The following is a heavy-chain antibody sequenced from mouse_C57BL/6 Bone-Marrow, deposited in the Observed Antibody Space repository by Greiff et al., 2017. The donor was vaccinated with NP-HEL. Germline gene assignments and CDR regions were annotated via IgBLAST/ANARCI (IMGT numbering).Heavy chain of an antibody. D-gene: IGHD2-5*01. Sequence: EVKLVESGGGLVKPGGSLKLSCAASGFTFSSYAMSWVRQTPEKRLEWVATISDGGSYTYYPDNVKGRFTISRDNAKNNLYLQMSHLKSEDTAMYYCARDRGSYYSNYYAMDYWGQGTSVTVSS. CDR3: ARDRGSYYSNYYAMDY. V-gene: IGHV5-4*01. J-gene: IGHJ4*01. CDR2: ISDGGSYT. CDR1: GFTFSSYA.